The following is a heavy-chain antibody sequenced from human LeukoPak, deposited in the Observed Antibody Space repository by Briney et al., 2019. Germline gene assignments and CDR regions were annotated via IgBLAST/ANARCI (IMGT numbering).Heavy chain of an antibody. CDR3: ARLRAKDTMVRGVISPNRYFDY. CDR2: IYYSGST. Sequence: SETLSLTCTVSGGSISSSSYYWGWIRQPPGKGLEWIGSIYYSGSTYYNPSLKSRVTISVDTSKNQFSLKLSSVTAADTAVYYCARLRAKDTMVRGVISPNRYFDYWGQGTLVTVSS. D-gene: IGHD3-10*01. CDR1: GGSISSSSYY. J-gene: IGHJ4*02. V-gene: IGHV4-39*01.